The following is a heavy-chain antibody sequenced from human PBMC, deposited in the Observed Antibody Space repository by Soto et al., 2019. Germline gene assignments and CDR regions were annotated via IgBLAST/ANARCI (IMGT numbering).Heavy chain of an antibody. V-gene: IGHV3-23*01. D-gene: IGHD3-10*01. CDR3: PKDALQLYYFDY. Sequence: GGSLRLSCAASGFTFSSYAMSWVRQAPGMGLEWVSAISGSGGSTYYADSVKGRFTTSGDNSKNMMFLQLNSLRAEDTAIYYWPKDALQLYYFDYWGQGTMVTVSS. J-gene: IGHJ4*02. CDR1: GFTFSSYA. CDR2: ISGSGGST.